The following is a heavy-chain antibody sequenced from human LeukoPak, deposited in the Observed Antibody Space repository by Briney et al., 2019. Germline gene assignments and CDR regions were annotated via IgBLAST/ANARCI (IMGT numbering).Heavy chain of an antibody. J-gene: IGHJ1*01. CDR3: ARSSFSNYYDSSGSTEYFQH. Sequence: VASVKVSCKASGYTFTGYYMHWVRQAPGQGLEWMGIINPSGGSTSYAQKFQGRVTMTRDTSTSTVYMELSSLRSEDTAVYYCARSSFSNYYDSSGSTEYFQHWGQGTLVTVSS. CDR2: INPSGGST. D-gene: IGHD3-22*01. V-gene: IGHV1-46*01. CDR1: GYTFTGYY.